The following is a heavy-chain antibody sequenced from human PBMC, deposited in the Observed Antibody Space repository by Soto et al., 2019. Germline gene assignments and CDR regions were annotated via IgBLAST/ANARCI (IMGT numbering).Heavy chain of an antibody. CDR2: IYYSGST. V-gene: IGHV4-61*05. J-gene: IGHJ6*02. D-gene: IGHD3-3*01. CDR3: ARGGPGIAIFGPMDV. CDR1: GGSISSSSYY. Sequence: SETLSLTCTVSGGSISSSSYYWGWLRQPPGKGLEWIGYIYYSGSTNYNPSLKSRVTISVDTSKNQFSLKLSAVTAADTAVYYCARGGPGIAIFGPMDVWGQGTTVTVSS.